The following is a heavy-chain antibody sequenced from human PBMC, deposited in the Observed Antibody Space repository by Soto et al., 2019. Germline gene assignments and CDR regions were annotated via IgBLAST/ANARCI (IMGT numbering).Heavy chain of an antibody. V-gene: IGHV3-23*01. CDR1: GFTFSSYA. Sequence: PGGSLSLSCAASGFTFSSYAMSWVRQAPGKGLEWVSAISGSGGSTYYADSVKGRFTISRDNSKNTLYLQMNSLRAEDTAVYYCAKALFLGPGNWFDPWGQGTLVTVSS. CDR3: AKALFLGPGNWFDP. J-gene: IGHJ5*02. CDR2: ISGSGGST. D-gene: IGHD3-3*01.